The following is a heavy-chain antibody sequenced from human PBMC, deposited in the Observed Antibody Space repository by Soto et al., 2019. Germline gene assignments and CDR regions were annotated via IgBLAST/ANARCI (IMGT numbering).Heavy chain of an antibody. Sequence: QVQLVQSGAEVKKPGSSVKVSCKASGGTFSSYAISWVRQAPGQGLEWMGGIIPIFGTANYAQKFQGRVTTTADESTSTALRELSSLRSEDTAVYYCARGVLGYCSGGSCYSGGYFDYWGQGTLVTVSS. D-gene: IGHD2-15*01. V-gene: IGHV1-69*12. CDR2: IIPIFGTA. CDR1: GGTFSSYA. J-gene: IGHJ4*02. CDR3: ARGVLGYCSGGSCYSGGYFDY.